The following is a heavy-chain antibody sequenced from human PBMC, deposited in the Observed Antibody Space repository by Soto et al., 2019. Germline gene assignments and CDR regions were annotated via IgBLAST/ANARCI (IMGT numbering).Heavy chain of an antibody. Sequence: PSETLSPTCAVSGGSISSGGYSWSWIRQPPGKGLEWIGYIYHSGSTYYNPSLKSRVTISVDRSKNQFSLKLSSVTAADTAVYYCARQRGYSGYDSLWFDPWGQGTLVTVSS. J-gene: IGHJ5*02. CDR1: GGSISSGGYS. CDR2: IYHSGST. V-gene: IGHV4-30-2*01. D-gene: IGHD5-12*01. CDR3: ARQRGYSGYDSLWFDP.